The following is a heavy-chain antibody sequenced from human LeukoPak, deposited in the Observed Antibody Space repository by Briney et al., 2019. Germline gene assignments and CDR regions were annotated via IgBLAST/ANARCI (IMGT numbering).Heavy chain of an antibody. D-gene: IGHD3-22*01. CDR2: ISWDGGST. J-gene: IGHJ4*02. Sequence: GGSLRLSCAASGFTFDDYTMHWVRQAPGKGLEWVSLISWDGGSTYYADSVKGRFTISRDNSKNSLYLRMNSLRTEDTALYYCAKGYTYYYDSSGYWIDYWGQGTLVTVSS. V-gene: IGHV3-43*01. CDR1: GFTFDDYT. CDR3: AKGYTYYYDSSGYWIDY.